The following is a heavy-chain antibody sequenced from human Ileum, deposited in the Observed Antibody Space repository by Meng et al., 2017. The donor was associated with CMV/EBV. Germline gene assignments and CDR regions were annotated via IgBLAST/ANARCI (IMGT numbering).Heavy chain of an antibody. CDR2: INDDGSQK. Sequence: GESLKISCVASGFTFNRYWMSWIRQAPGKGLEWVANINDDGSQKYYLDSMKGRFTISRDNAKNSLYLQANSVRGEDTAMYYCARRFYFGFSTGLGHDGFDIWGQGTMVTVSS. J-gene: IGHJ3*02. CDR3: ARRFYFGFSTGLGHDGFDI. V-gene: IGHV3-7*01. CDR1: GFTFNRYW. D-gene: IGHD3/OR15-3a*01.